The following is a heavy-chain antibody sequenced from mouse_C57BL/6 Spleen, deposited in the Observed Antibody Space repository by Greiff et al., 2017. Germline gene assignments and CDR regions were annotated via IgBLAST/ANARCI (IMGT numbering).Heavy chain of an antibody. Sequence: QVQLQQSGAELMKPGASVKLSCKATGYTFTGYWIEWVKQRPGHGLEWIGEILPGSGSTNYNEKFKGKATFTADTSSNTAYMQLSSLTTEDSAIYYCARRGPYYYCSRGYAMDYWGQGTSVTVSS. CDR1: GYTFTGYW. D-gene: IGHD1-1*01. V-gene: IGHV1-9*01. CDR3: ARRGPYYYCSRGYAMDY. CDR2: ILPGSGST. J-gene: IGHJ4*01.